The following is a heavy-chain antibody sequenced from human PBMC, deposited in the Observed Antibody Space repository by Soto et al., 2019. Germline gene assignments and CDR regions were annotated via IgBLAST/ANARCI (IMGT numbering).Heavy chain of an antibody. Sequence: SWLRQPPGKAPEWLALIYWDDDKRYSPSLKRRLTITKDTSKNQVVLTMTNMDPVDTATYYCAHKRSGHDYWGQGTLVTVSS. V-gene: IGHV2-5*08. J-gene: IGHJ4*02. D-gene: IGHD3-3*01. CDR3: AHKRSGHDY. CDR2: IYWDDDK.